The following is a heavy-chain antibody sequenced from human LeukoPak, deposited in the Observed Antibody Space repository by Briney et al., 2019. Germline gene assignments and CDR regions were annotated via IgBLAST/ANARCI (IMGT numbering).Heavy chain of an antibody. CDR1: GFPFSSYW. V-gene: IGHV3-7*04. D-gene: IGHD5-24*01. J-gene: IGHJ4*02. CDR2: IKQDGSKK. Sequence: GGSLRLSCVASGFPFSSYWMTWVRQAPGKGLEWVANIKQDGSKKSYVDSVKGRFTISRDNAKNSLYLHMNSLRAEDTAIYYCTRVGYIDEGIDYWGQGTLVTVSS. CDR3: TRVGYIDEGIDY.